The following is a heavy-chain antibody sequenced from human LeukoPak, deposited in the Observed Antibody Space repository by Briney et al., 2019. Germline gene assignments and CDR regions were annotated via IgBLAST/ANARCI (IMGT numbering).Heavy chain of an antibody. CDR1: GGSISSGDYY. J-gene: IGHJ4*02. CDR3: ARSLLWFGELWCPDY. CDR2: IYYSGST. D-gene: IGHD3-10*01. V-gene: IGHV4-30-4*01. Sequence: PSQTLSLTCTVSGGSISSGDYYWSWIRQPPGKGLEWIGYIYYSGSTYYNPSLKSRVTISVDTSKNQFSLKLSSVTAADTAVYYCARSLLWFGELWCPDYWGQGTLVTASS.